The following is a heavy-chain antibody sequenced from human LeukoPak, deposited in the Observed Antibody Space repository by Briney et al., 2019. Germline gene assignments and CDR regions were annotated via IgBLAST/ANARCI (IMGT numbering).Heavy chain of an antibody. CDR2: IRSDGSKT. CDR1: GFIFSSYG. D-gene: IGHD2-2*01. CDR3: AKRYCSSASCRSGMDV. Sequence: RGSLTLSCAASGFIFSSYGMHWVRQAPGKGLEWVALIRSDGSKTYYADSVEGRFTISRDNSNNTLYLQMYSLGADGTAVYYWAKRYCSSASCRSGMDVWGQGTTVTVSS. J-gene: IGHJ6*02. V-gene: IGHV3-30*02.